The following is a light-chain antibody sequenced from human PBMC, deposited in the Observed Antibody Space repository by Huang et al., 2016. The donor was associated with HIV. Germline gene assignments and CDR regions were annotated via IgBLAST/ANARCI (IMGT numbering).Light chain of an antibody. CDR1: QSISSY. V-gene: IGKV3-15*01. CDR3: QHYNNWPPA. J-gene: IGKJ1*01. Sequence: EIVMTQSPATLSVSPGERATLSCRASQSISSYLGWFQEKPGQVPRLLIYGESTRATGPPARFSGSGSGTEITVTISSLQSEDFAVYHCQHYNNWPPAFGQGTKVEVK. CDR2: GES.